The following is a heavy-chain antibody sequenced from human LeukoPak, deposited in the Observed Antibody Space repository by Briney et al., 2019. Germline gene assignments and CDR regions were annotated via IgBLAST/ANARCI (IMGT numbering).Heavy chain of an antibody. D-gene: IGHD2-15*01. CDR2: INPSGGST. CDR3: ARGYCSGGSCYPDLYYFDY. Sequence: ASVKVSCKASGYTFTGYYMHWVRQAPGQGLEWMGIINPSGGSTSYAQKFQGRVTMTRDMSTSTVYMELSSLRSEDTAVYYCARGYCSGGSCYPDLYYFDYWGQGTLVTVSS. V-gene: IGHV1-46*01. J-gene: IGHJ4*02. CDR1: GYTFTGYY.